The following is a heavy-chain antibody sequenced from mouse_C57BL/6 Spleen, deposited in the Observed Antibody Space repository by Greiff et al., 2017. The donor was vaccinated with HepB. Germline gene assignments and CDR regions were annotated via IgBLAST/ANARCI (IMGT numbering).Heavy chain of an antibody. Sequence: QVQLQQSGAELVRPGASVKLSCKASGYTFTDYYINWVKQRPGQGLEWIARIYPGSGNTYYNEKFKGKATLTAEKSSSTAYMQLSSLTSEDSAVYFCARERAGLDYWGQGTTLTVSS. CDR1: GYTFTDYY. CDR3: ARERAGLDY. CDR2: IYPGSGNT. V-gene: IGHV1-76*01. D-gene: IGHD3-3*01. J-gene: IGHJ2*01.